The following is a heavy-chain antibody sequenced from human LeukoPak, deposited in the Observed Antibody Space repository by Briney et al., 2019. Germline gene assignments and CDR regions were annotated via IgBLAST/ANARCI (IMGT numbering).Heavy chain of an antibody. V-gene: IGHV1-2*02. D-gene: IGHD5-12*01. J-gene: IGHJ4*02. Sequence: ASVKVSCKASGYTFIGYYIHWVRQAPGQGPEWMGWINPDTGGTNYAQNFQGRVTMTRDTSISTAYMDLNRATSDDTAVYYCAREIVATTIDYWGQGTLVTVSS. CDR1: GYTFIGYY. CDR3: AREIVATTIDY. CDR2: INPDTGGT.